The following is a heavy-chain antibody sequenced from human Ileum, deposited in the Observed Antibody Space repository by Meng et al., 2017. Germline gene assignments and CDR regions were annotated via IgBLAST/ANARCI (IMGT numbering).Heavy chain of an antibody. D-gene: IGHD5-24*01. J-gene: IGHJ4*02. V-gene: IGHV4-4*02. CDR1: GGSISTSNW. CDR3: ARVSQRDGYNAANFDY. CDR2: IYHTGGT. Sequence: STPSPGNSSGTLSHTCAVSGGSISTSNWWSWLRQSPGQGVEWIGEIYHTGGTTYNPSLERRVSGSVDKSNNQFSLRLTASTAADTAVYYCARVSQRDGYNAANFDYWIQVALVTVSS.